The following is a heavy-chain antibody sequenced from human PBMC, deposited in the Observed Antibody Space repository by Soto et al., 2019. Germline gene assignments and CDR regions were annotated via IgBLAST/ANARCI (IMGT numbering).Heavy chain of an antibody. Sequence: LSLTCTVSGGSISNGGGYYWSWIRQHPGKGLEWIGYIYYSGNTYYNPSLKSRVTISLDTSKNQFSLKLSSVTAADTAVYYCAREVPTPYYFDYWGQGTLVTVSS. CDR3: AREVPTPYYFDY. J-gene: IGHJ4*02. D-gene: IGHD2-15*01. V-gene: IGHV4-31*03. CDR1: GGSISNGGGYY. CDR2: IYYSGNT.